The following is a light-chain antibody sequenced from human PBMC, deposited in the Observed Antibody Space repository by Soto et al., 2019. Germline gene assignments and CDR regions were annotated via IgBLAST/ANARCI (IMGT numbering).Light chain of an antibody. CDR3: QSYDSSLSGYV. V-gene: IGLV1-40*01. J-gene: IGLJ1*01. Sequence: QSVLTQPPSGSGAPGQRVTISCTGSSSNIGAGYDVHWYQQFPGTAPKLLIYGNSNRPSGVPDRFSGSKSGTSASLAITGLQAEDEADYYCQSYDSSLSGYVFGTGTKLTVL. CDR2: GNS. CDR1: SSNIGAGYD.